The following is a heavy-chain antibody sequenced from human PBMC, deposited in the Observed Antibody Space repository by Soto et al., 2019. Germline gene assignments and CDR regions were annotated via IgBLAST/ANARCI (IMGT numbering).Heavy chain of an antibody. Sequence: GGSLRLSCAASGFTFSSYAMSWVRQAPGKGLGWVSAISGSGGSTYYADSVKGRFTISRDNSKNTLYLQMNSLRAEDTAVYYCAKDYTKAHIVVVPAAIDYWGQGTLVTVSS. CDR3: AKDYTKAHIVVVPAAIDY. V-gene: IGHV3-23*01. D-gene: IGHD2-2*01. CDR2: ISGSGGST. CDR1: GFTFSSYA. J-gene: IGHJ4*02.